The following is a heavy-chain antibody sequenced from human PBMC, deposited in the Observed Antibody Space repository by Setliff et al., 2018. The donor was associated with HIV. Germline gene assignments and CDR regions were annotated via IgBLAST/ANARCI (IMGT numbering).Heavy chain of an antibody. CDR1: GYNFPNYW. J-gene: IGHJ4*02. D-gene: IGHD2-15*01. CDR2: IFPDASDT. V-gene: IGHV5-51*01. Sequence: PGESLKISCKGSGYNFPNYWIGWVRQTPGKGLEWMGVIFPDASDTRYSPSFQGQVTISADKSVSTAYLQWSSLKASDTAMYYCARQAVDCSGGTCYSTSAFDYWGQGTLVTVSS. CDR3: ARQAVDCSGGTCYSTSAFDY.